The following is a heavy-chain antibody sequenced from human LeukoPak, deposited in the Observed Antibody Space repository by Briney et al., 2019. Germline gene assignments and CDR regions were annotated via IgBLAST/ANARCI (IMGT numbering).Heavy chain of an antibody. Sequence: ASVKASCKASGYTFTSYYMHWVRQAPGQGLEWMGIINPSGGSTSYAQKFQGRVTMTRDTSTSTVYMELSSLRSEDTAVYYCARDASLRTRTQYYDILTGCFADYWGQGTLVTVSS. CDR3: ARDASLRTRTQYYDILTGCFADY. V-gene: IGHV1-46*01. D-gene: IGHD3-9*01. CDR1: GYTFTSYY. J-gene: IGHJ4*02. CDR2: INPSGGST.